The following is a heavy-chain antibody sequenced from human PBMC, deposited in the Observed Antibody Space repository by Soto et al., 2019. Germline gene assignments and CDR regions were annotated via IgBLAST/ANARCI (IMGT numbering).Heavy chain of an antibody. J-gene: IGHJ4*02. CDR1: GGSISSYY. CDR2: IYYSGST. V-gene: IGHV4-59*01. D-gene: IGHD3-10*01. Sequence: SETLSLTCTVSGGSISSYYWSWIRQPPGKGLEWIGYIYYSGSTNYNPSLKSRVTISVDTSKNQFSLKLSSVTAADTAVYYCARVSGSGSYHFDDWGQGTLVTVSS. CDR3: ARVSGSGSYHFDD.